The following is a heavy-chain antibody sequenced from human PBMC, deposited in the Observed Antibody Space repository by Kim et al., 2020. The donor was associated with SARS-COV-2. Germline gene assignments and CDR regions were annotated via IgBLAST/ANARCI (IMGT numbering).Heavy chain of an antibody. CDR3: VRGQHPNSSETFDH. CDR2: ISGGSGVI. J-gene: IGHJ5*02. CDR1: GFTFSNYA. V-gene: IGHV3-48*02. Sequence: GGSLRLSCAASGFTFSNYAFSWVRQAPGRGPERISYISGGSGVIHYADSVKGRFTISRDNAKNSLYLQMNSLRDDDTSVYYCVRGQHPNSSETFDHWGQGTLVTVAS. D-gene: IGHD3-22*01.